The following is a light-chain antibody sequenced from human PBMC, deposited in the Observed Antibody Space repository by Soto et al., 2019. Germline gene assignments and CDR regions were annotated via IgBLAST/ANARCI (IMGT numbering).Light chain of an antibody. J-gene: IGKJ5*01. Sequence: EVVMTQSPATLSVSPGEGATLSCRASQTVSRNLAWYQQRPGQAPRLLIYDVFTRAAGIPARFSGSGSETEFTLTIRSLQSEDFAVYYCQQYNNWTSFCQGTRLEI. CDR2: DVF. CDR3: QQYNNWTS. V-gene: IGKV3-15*01. CDR1: QTVSRN.